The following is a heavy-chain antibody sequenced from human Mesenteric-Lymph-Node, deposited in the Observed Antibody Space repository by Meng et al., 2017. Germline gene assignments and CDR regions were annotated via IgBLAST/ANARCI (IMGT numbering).Heavy chain of an antibody. D-gene: IGHD1-26*01. CDR2: IKSKSDGGTA. J-gene: IGHJ4*02. CDR3: TNQLLDY. CDR1: GFTFSNAW. V-gene: IGHV3-15*01. Sequence: EAQLVESGGGLVNPGGSLRLSCAASGFTFSNAWMNWFRQAQGKGMEWVGRIKSKSDGGTADYAAPVKGRLTISRDDSKNTLYLQMNSPKTEDTAVYYCTNQLLDYWGQGTLVTVSS.